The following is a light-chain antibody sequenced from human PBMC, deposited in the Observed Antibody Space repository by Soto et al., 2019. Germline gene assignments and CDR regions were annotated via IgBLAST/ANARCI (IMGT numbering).Light chain of an antibody. Sequence: QTVVTQEPSFSVSPGGTVTLTCGFNSGSVSASSYPSWYQQTPGQTPRTLIYSTNNRSSGVPDRFSGSILGNNAALTITGAQADDESHYYCALYMGSGIYVFGTGTKLTVL. CDR2: STN. J-gene: IGLJ1*01. CDR3: ALYMGSGIYV. CDR1: SGSVSASSY. V-gene: IGLV8-61*01.